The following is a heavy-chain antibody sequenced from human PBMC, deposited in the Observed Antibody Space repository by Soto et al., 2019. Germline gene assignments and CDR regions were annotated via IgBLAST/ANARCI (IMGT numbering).Heavy chain of an antibody. CDR3: AREGRELKKGYYYGMDV. V-gene: IGHV3-48*03. J-gene: IGHJ6*02. CDR2: ISSSGTTI. D-gene: IGHD1-7*01. Sequence: RLSCAASGFTFSSYEMNWVRQAPGKGLEWVSYISSSGTTIYYADSVKGRFTISRDNAKNSLYLQMNSLRAEDTAIYYCAREGRELKKGYYYGMDVWGQGTTVTVSS. CDR1: GFTFSSYE.